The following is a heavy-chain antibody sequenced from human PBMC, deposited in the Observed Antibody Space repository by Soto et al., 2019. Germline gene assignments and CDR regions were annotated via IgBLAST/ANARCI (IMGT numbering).Heavy chain of an antibody. D-gene: IGHD3-10*01. CDR1: GFTFSDYY. CDR2: ISSSGSTI. Sequence: GGSLRLSCAASGFTFSDYYMSWIRQAPGKGLEWVSYISSSGSTIYYADSVKGRFTISRDNAKNSLYLQMNSLRAEDTAVYYCARDDYYGSGSYSHDYWGQGTLVTVSS. J-gene: IGHJ4*02. CDR3: ARDDYYGSGSYSHDY. V-gene: IGHV3-11*01.